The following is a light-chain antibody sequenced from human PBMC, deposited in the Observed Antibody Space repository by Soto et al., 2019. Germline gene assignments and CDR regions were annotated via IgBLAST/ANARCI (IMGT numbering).Light chain of an antibody. CDR2: KAS. Sequence: DIQITQSPSTLAESVGDRVNITCRASQSISSWLAWYQQKPGKAPNLLIYKASSLESGVPSRFSGSGSGTEFTLTISSLQPDDFATYYCQQYNSYPLTFGGGTKVEIK. J-gene: IGKJ4*01. CDR1: QSISSW. CDR3: QQYNSYPLT. V-gene: IGKV1-5*03.